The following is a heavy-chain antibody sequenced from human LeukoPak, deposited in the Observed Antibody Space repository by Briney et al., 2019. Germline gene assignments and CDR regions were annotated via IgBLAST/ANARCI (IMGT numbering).Heavy chain of an antibody. CDR1: GGSISSSSYY. D-gene: IGHD3-22*01. Sequence: SETLSLTCTVSGGSISSSSYYWGWIRQPPGKGLEWIGSIYYSGSTYYNPALKSRVTISVDTSKNQFSLKLSSVTAADTAVYYCARGVYYDSSGYYFPGFDYWGQGTLVTVSS. CDR2: IYYSGST. CDR3: ARGVYYDSSGYYFPGFDY. J-gene: IGHJ4*02. V-gene: IGHV4-39*07.